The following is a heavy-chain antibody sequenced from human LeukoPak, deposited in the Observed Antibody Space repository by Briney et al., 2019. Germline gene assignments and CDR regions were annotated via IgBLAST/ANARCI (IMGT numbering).Heavy chain of an antibody. V-gene: IGHV3-21*04. CDR1: GFTFSSYS. Sequence: GGSLRLSCAASGFTFSSYSMNWVRQAPGKGLEWVSSISSSSSYIYYADSVKGRFTISRDNAKNSLYLQMNSLRAEDTAVYYCARFVVVVAAFDPWGQGTLVTVSS. J-gene: IGHJ5*02. CDR2: ISSSSSYI. D-gene: IGHD2-15*01. CDR3: ARFVVVVAAFDP.